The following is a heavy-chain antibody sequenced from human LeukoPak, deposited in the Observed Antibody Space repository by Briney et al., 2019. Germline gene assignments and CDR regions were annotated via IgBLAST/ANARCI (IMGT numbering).Heavy chain of an antibody. V-gene: IGHV1-69*01. D-gene: IGHD2-2*01. CDR1: GGTFSSYA. J-gene: IGHJ6*03. CDR3: ASTPPPDIVVVPAATYYMDV. CDR2: IIPIFGTA. Sequence: SSVKVSCKASGGTFSSYAISWVREAPGQGLEWMGGIIPIFGTANYAQKFQGRVTITADESTSTAYMGLSSLRSEDTTVYDCASTPPPDIVVVPAATYYMDVWGKGTTVTVSS.